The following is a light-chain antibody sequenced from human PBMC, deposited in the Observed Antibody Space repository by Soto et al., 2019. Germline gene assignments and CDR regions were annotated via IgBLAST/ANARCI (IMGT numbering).Light chain of an antibody. V-gene: IGKV3D-15*01. J-gene: IGKJ1*01. CDR1: QSVRSTH. CDR2: GAS. Sequence: PCTVSLSPGERATLSCRASQSVRSTHLAWYQLKPGQAPRLFIYGASSRATGIPARFSGSGSGTEFTLTISSLQSEDFAVYYCQQYNNWPRTFGQGTKVDIK. CDR3: QQYNNWPRT.